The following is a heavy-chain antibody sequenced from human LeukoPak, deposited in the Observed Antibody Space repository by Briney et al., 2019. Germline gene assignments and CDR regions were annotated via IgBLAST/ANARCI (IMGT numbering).Heavy chain of an antibody. CDR3: ARGERYSSGWPYFDY. D-gene: IGHD6-19*01. Sequence: PSETLSLTCGVSAGSISNHYWSWIRQPPGKGLEWIGYIYNRGSTNYNPSLKSRVTMSIDTSKNQFSLKLTSVTAADTAEYYCARGERYSSGWPYFDYWGQGALVTVSS. CDR1: AGSISNHY. V-gene: IGHV4-59*11. J-gene: IGHJ4*02. CDR2: IYNRGST.